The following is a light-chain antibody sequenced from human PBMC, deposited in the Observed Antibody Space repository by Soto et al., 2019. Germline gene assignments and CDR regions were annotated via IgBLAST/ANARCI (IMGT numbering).Light chain of an antibody. CDR3: TSYAGSDIGV. CDR1: SSDVGAYNY. Sequence: QSVLTQPPSASGSPGQSVTISCTGTSSDVGAYNYVSWYQQYPGKAPKLMIYEVSTRPSGVPDRFSGSKSGKTASLTVSGLQPEDEADYYCTSYAGSDIGVFGGGTKLAVL. J-gene: IGLJ3*02. CDR2: EVS. V-gene: IGLV2-8*01.